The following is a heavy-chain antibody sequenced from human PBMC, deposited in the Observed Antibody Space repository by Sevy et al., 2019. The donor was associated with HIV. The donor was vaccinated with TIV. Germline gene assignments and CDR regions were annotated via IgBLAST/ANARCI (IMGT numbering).Heavy chain of an antibody. CDR3: ARVSLGLGYYYYYMDV. CDR2: ISSSSSTI. D-gene: IGHD3-16*01. CDR1: GFTFSSYS. V-gene: IGHV3-48*02. Sequence: GGSLRLSCAASGFTFSSYSMNWVRQAPGKGLEWVSYISSSSSTIYYADSVKGRFTISRDNAKNSLYLQMSSLRDEDTAVYYCARVSLGLGYYYYYMDVWGKGTTVTVSS. J-gene: IGHJ6*03.